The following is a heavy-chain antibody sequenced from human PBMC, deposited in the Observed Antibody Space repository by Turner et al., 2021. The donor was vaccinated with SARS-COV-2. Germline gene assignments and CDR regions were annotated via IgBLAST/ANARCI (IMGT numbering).Heavy chain of an antibody. CDR1: GGSISSSSYY. CDR3: ARDGGEHTRYFQH. J-gene: IGHJ1*01. V-gene: IGHV4-39*02. CDR2: IYYSGSN. Sequence: QLQLQDSGPGLLYPSETLSLTCTVSGGSISSSSYYWGWIRQPPGKGLEWIGSIYYSGSNNYNPTLKSRDTITVDTYKKQIYMKLSYVTAADTAVYYCARDGGEHTRYFQHWGQGTLVTVSS. D-gene: IGHD2-21*01.